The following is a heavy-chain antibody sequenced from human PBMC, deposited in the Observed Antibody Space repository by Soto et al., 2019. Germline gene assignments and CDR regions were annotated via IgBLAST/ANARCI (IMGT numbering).Heavy chain of an antibody. CDR2: ISADNRNT. CDR1: GYTFTSYG. CDR3: AGVAPPGDY. Sequence: VQLVQSGAEVKKPGASVKVSCKASGYTFTSYGISWVRQAPGQGLEWMGWISADNRNTNYAQEVQGRVSMTTDTSTNTAYMELRTMSSDDSAVYYDAGVAPPGDYWGQGTLVTVSS. J-gene: IGHJ4*02. V-gene: IGHV1-18*01.